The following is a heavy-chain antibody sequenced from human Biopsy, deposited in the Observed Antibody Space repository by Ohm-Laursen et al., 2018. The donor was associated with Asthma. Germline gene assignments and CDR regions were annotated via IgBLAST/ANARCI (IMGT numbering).Heavy chain of an antibody. CDR1: GGYTGSSDHH. Sequence: TLSLTCRVSGGYTGSSDHHWAWIRQAPGKDLEWIGFVFWSGSTHYSRSLERRVSISIDTATNEFSMKLWSVTPADTAVYFCARVVSYGDIYFGIDVWGPGNTVAVS. D-gene: IGHD4-17*01. CDR3: ARVVSYGDIYFGIDV. J-gene: IGHJ6*02. CDR2: VFWSGST. V-gene: IGHV4-30-4*01.